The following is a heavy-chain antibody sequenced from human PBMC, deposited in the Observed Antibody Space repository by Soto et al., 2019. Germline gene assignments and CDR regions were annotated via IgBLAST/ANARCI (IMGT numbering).Heavy chain of an antibody. D-gene: IGHD3-3*01. Sequence: VSYISSSSSYTNYADSVKGRFTISRDNAKNSLYLQMNSLRAEDTAVYYCARDTSQDFWSGYYRYYGMDVWGQGTTVTVS. V-gene: IGHV3-11*06. CDR3: ARDTSQDFWSGYYRYYGMDV. J-gene: IGHJ6*02. CDR2: ISSSSSYT.